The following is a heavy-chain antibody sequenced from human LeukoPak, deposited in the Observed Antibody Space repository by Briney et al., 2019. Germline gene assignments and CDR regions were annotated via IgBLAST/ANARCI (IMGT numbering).Heavy chain of an antibody. CDR1: GFTFSGYE. J-gene: IGHJ4*02. Sequence: AGSLRLSCAASGFTFSGYEMNWVRQAPGKGLEWVSYINSSGSTIYYADSVKGRFTISRDNAKNSLYLQMNSLRAEDTAVYYCAREGESGYYITEHDYWGQGTLVTVSS. CDR2: INSSGSTI. CDR3: AREGESGYYITEHDY. V-gene: IGHV3-48*03. D-gene: IGHD3-3*01.